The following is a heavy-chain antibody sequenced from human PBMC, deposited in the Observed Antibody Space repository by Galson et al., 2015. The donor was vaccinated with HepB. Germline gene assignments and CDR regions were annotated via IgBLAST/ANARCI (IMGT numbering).Heavy chain of an antibody. CDR3: ASFVGASPGYY. CDR2: IYYTGDT. J-gene: IGHJ4*02. D-gene: IGHD1-26*01. CDR1: GDSISRGSYY. Sequence: CTVSGDSISRGSYYWGWIRQPPGKGLEWVGTIYYTGDTYYNPSLKSRVTMSLDTSKNQFSVKLSSVTATDTAVYYCASFVGASPGYYWGQGTLVTVSS. V-gene: IGHV4-39*01.